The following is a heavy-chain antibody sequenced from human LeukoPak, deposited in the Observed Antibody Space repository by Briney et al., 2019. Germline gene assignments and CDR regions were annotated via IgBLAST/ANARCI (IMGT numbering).Heavy chain of an antibody. CDR3: AREYCSGGSCYYFDY. J-gene: IGHJ4*02. D-gene: IGHD2-15*01. Sequence: GGSLRLSCAASGFTFNTYNMNWVRQAPGKGLEWVSSISRSSNYIYYADSVKGRFTISRDHAKNSLYLQMNSLRAEDYAVCYCAREYCSGGSCYYFDYWGQGTLVTVSS. CDR2: ISRSSNYI. V-gene: IGHV3-21*01. CDR1: GFTFNTYN.